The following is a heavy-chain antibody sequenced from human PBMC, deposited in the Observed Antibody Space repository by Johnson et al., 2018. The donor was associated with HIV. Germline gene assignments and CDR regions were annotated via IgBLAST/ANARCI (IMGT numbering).Heavy chain of an antibody. D-gene: IGHD1-1*01. CDR3: ARAKVNWTQGDAFDV. CDR1: VFTFSSYA. J-gene: IGHJ3*01. Sequence: QVQLVESGGGVVQPGRSLRLSSSASVFTFSSYAMRWVRQAPGEGREWVAVTYSGGSTYYADSVKGRVNISRDISKNTLYLQRYCRRADDTAVYYCARAKVNWTQGDAFDVWGQGTMVTVAS. CDR2: TYSGGST. V-gene: IGHV3-30*14.